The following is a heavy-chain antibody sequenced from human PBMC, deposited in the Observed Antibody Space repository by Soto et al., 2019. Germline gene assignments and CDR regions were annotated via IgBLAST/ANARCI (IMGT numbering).Heavy chain of an antibody. V-gene: IGHV4-4*07. Sequence: ETLSLTCSVSGGSINSYWWSWIRQPAGKGLEWIGRVYSSGTTDYNPSLNSRATMSVETSKNQFSLKLSSVTAADTAVYYCARDIGSFAYGEGYWGQGIQVTVSS. CDR2: VYSSGTT. CDR3: ARDIGSFAYGEGY. CDR1: GGSINSYW. J-gene: IGHJ4*02. D-gene: IGHD3-10*01.